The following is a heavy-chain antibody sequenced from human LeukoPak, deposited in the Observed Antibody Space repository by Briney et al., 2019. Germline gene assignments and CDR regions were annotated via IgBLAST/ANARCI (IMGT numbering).Heavy chain of an antibody. Sequence: GGSLRLSCAASGFTFSSYSMNWVRQAPGKGLEWVSSISSSSSYIYYADSLKGRFTISRDNAKNSLYLQMNSLRAEDTAVYYCARVSGSYPFTTSYYFDYWGQGTLVTVSS. CDR3: ARVSGSYPFTTSYYFDY. CDR2: ISSSSSYI. CDR1: GFTFSSYS. V-gene: IGHV3-21*01. D-gene: IGHD1-26*01. J-gene: IGHJ4*02.